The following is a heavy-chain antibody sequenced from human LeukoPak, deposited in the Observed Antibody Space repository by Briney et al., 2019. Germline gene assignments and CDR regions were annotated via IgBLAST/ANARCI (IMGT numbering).Heavy chain of an antibody. J-gene: IGHJ6*03. V-gene: IGHV1-2*02. Sequence: ASVKVSCKASGYTFTGYYMHWVRQAPGQGLEWMGWINPNSGGTNYAQKFQGRVTMTRDTSISTAYMELSRLRSDDTAVYYCARGQSSSWCSYGYYYYYYMDVWGKGTTVTVSS. D-gene: IGHD6-13*01. CDR3: ARGQSSSWCSYGYYYYYYMDV. CDR2: INPNSGGT. CDR1: GYTFTGYY.